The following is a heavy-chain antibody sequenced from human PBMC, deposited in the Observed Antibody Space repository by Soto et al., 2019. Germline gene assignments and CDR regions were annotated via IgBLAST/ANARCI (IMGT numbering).Heavy chain of an antibody. CDR1: GGAISSGGYY. V-gene: IGHV4-31*03. CDR2: IYDSGSS. J-gene: IGHJ5*02. D-gene: IGHD2-15*01. Sequence: QVQLQESGPGLVKPSQTLSLTCTVSGGAISSGGYYWSWIRQHPGKGLEWIGYIYDSGSSYYNPSLKCRVIISADTSKNQFSLQLSSVTAADTAVYYCAALRYCSGGTYYNFFAPWGQGTLVTVSS. CDR3: AALRYCSGGTYYNFFAP.